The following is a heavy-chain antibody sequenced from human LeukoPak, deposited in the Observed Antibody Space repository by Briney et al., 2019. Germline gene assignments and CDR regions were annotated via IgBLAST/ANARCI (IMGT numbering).Heavy chain of an antibody. CDR3: AKDRFYSGSPRAFDI. Sequence: SGGYLRLYCAASGFTFRSYAMSWVRQAPGKGLEWVSGISGTGGTTYYADSVKGRFTISRDNSKNTLYLQMNSLRAEDTAVYYCAKDRFYSGSPRAFDIWGQGTLVTVSS. D-gene: IGHD1-26*01. CDR2: ISGTGGTT. J-gene: IGHJ3*02. V-gene: IGHV3-23*01. CDR1: GFTFRSYA.